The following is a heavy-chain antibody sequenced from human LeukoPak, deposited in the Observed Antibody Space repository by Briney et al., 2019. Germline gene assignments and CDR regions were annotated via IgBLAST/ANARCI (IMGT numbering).Heavy chain of an antibody. J-gene: IGHJ5*02. CDR2: VNHSGST. Sequence: TSETLSLTCAAYGGSFSGHRWSWIRQPPGKGLEWIGEVNHSGSTNYNPSLKSRVTISVDTSKNYFSLKLSFVTAADTAVYYCARGRFNWNPWGQGTLVTVSS. CDR3: ARGRFNWNP. CDR1: GGSFSGHR. V-gene: IGHV4-34*01. D-gene: IGHD1-20*01.